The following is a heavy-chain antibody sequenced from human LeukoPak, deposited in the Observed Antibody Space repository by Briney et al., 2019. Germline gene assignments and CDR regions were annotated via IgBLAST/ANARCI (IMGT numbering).Heavy chain of an antibody. CDR3: AFLPPGH. V-gene: IGHV3-74*01. CDR2: IKSDGSRI. Sequence: GGSLRRSCAASGFTFSDYWMDWVRQAPGKGLVWVSRIKSDGSRITYADSVRGRFTISRDNAKNTLYLQMNSLRAEDTAVYYCAFLPPGHWGQGTLVTVSS. D-gene: IGHD3-3*01. J-gene: IGHJ1*01. CDR1: GFTFSDYW.